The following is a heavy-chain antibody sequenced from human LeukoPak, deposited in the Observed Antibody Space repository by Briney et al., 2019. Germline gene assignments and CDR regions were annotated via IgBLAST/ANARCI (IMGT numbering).Heavy chain of an antibody. J-gene: IGHJ4*02. D-gene: IGHD3-10*01. CDR2: ISSSSSTI. V-gene: IGHV3-48*01. Sequence: GGSLRLSCAASGFTFSSYSMNWVRQAPGKGREWVSYISSSSSTIYYADSVKGRFTISRDNAKNSLYLQMNRLRAEDTAVYYCARNYYDGSGSYYFDYWGQGTLVTVSS. CDR3: ARNYYDGSGSYYFDY. CDR1: GFTFSSYS.